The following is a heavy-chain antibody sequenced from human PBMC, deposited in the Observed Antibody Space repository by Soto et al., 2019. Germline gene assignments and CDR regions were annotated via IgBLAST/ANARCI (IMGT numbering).Heavy chain of an antibody. Sequence: VASVKVSCKASGYTFTSYYMHWVRQAPGQGLEWMGIINPSGGSTSYAQKFQGRVTMTRDTSTSTVYMELSSLRSEDTAVYYCARIPYAGYCSGGSCPIDAFDIWGQGTMVTVSS. D-gene: IGHD2-15*01. J-gene: IGHJ3*02. V-gene: IGHV1-46*03. CDR1: GYTFTSYY. CDR3: ARIPYAGYCSGGSCPIDAFDI. CDR2: INPSGGST.